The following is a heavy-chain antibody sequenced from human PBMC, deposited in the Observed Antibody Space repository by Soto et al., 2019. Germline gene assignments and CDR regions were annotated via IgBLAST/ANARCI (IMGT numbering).Heavy chain of an antibody. CDR2: ISSSGSTI. D-gene: IGHD3-22*01. CDR1: GFTFSDYY. CDR3: ARQLYYDSSGYYYGQIDY. J-gene: IGHJ4*02. Sequence: GGSLRLSCAASGFTFSDYYMSWSRQAPGKGLEWVSYISSSGSTIYYADSVKGRFTISRDNAKNSLYLQMNSLRAEDTAVYYCARQLYYDSSGYYYGQIDYWGQGTLVTVSS. V-gene: IGHV3-11*01.